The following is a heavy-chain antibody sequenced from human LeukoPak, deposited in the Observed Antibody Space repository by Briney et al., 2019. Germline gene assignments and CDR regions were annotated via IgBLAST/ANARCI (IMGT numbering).Heavy chain of an antibody. CDR1: GYTFTSYD. CDR2: MNPNSGNT. V-gene: IGHV1-8*03. J-gene: IGHJ3*02. D-gene: IGHD1-26*01. CDR3: ARDREWELRQPNAFDI. Sequence: GASVKVSCKASGYTFTSYDINWVRQATGQGLEWMGWMNPNSGNTGYAQKFQGRVTITRNTSISTAYMELSSLRSEDTAVYYCARDREWELRQPNAFDIWGQGTMVTVSS.